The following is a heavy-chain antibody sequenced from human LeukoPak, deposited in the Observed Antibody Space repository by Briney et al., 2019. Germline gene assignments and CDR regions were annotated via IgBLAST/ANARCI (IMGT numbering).Heavy chain of an antibody. CDR1: GYTFTSYY. CDR2: INPSGGST. CDR3: ARMVTTSLGYYYGMDV. D-gene: IGHD4-17*01. J-gene: IGHJ6*02. Sequence: ASVKVSCKASGYTFTSYYMHWVRQAPGQGLEWMGIINPSGGSTSYAQKFQGRVTMTRDTSTSTVYMELSSLRSEDTAVYYCARMVTTSLGYYYGMDVWGQGTTVTVSS. V-gene: IGHV1-46*01.